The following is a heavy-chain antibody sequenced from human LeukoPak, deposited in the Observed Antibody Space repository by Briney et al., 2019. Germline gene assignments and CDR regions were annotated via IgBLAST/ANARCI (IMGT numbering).Heavy chain of an antibody. J-gene: IGHJ3*02. CDR1: GYTFTSYG. V-gene: IGHV1-18*01. CDR3: ARDRGPATVTTNWAFDI. Sequence: ASVKVSCKASGYTFTSYGISWVRQAPGQELEWMGWISAYNGNTNYAQKVQGRVTMTTDTSTTTAYMELRSLRSDDTAVYYCARDRGPATVTTNWAFDIWGQGTMVTVSS. D-gene: IGHD4-17*01. CDR2: ISAYNGNT.